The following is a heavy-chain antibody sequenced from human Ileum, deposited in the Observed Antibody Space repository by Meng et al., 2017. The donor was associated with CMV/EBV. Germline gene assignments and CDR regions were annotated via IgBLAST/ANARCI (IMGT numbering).Heavy chain of an antibody. J-gene: IGHJ4*02. CDR2: IYWDDDK. CDR3: AHSKFEEWSLDY. Sequence: TLKDSGPTLVKPTPPRTLTGTFSGFSLRTSGVGVGWIRQPPGKALEWLALIYWDDDKRYSPSLKSRLTITKDTSKNQVVLTMTNMDPVDTATYYCAHSKFEEWSLDYWGQGTLVTVSS. V-gene: IGHV2-5*02. CDR1: GFSLRTSGVG. D-gene: IGHD3-3*01.